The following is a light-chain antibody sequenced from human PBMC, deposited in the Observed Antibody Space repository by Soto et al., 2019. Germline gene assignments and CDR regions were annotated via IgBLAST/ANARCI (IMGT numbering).Light chain of an antibody. J-gene: IGKJ2*01. CDR2: AAS. V-gene: IGKV3-15*01. Sequence: EIVMTQSPATLSVSPGERATLSCRASQSVSSNLAWYQQKPGQAPRLLIYAASTRATGIPARFSGSGSGTEFTLTISSLQSEDFAVYYCQQYINWPLMYTFGQGTKLEIK. CDR3: QQYINWPLMYT. CDR1: QSVSSN.